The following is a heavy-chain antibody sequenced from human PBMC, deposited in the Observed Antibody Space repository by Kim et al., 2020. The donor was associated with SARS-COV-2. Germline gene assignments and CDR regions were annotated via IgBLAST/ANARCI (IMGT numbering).Heavy chain of an antibody. CDR1: RFTFSNSG. CDR3: AKDREQWRGLFDS. CDR2: ISSDGGES. D-gene: IGHD6-19*01. Sequence: GGSLRLSCAASRFTFSNSGMHWVRQIPGVGLEWVAVISSDGGESYYADSVKGRFTVSRDNSKNTLYLQMNSLRGEDTAVYYCAKDREQWRGLFDSWGQGTLVTVSS. V-gene: IGHV3-30*18. J-gene: IGHJ4*02.